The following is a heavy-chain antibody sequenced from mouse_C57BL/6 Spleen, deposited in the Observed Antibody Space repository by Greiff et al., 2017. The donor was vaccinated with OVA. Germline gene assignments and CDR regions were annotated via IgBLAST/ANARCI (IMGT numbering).Heavy chain of an antibody. V-gene: IGHV1-26*01. Sequence: EVQLQQSGPELVKPGASVKISCKASGYTFTDYSMNWVKQSHGKSLEWIGDINPNNGGTSYNQKFKGKATLTVDKSSSTAYMELRSLTSEDSAVYYCARGYGNYVPYAMDYWGQGTSVTVSS. J-gene: IGHJ4*01. D-gene: IGHD2-1*01. CDR2: INPNNGGT. CDR3: ARGYGNYVPYAMDY. CDR1: GYTFTDYS.